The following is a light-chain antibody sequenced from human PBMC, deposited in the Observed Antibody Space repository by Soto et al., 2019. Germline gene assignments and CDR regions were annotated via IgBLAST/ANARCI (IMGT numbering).Light chain of an antibody. J-gene: IGKJ1*01. V-gene: IGKV1-39*01. CDR2: AAS. CDR1: QSISTY. CDR3: QQSYSTPRWT. Sequence: DIQMTQSPSSLSASVGDRVTITSRASQSISTYLNWYQQKPGKAPKLLIYAASSLQSGVRSRFSGSGSGTDFTLTISSLQPEDFATYYCQQSYSTPRWTFGQGTKVEIK.